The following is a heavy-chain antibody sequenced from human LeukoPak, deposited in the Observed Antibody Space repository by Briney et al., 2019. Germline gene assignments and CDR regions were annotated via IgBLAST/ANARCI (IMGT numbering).Heavy chain of an antibody. J-gene: IGHJ4*02. V-gene: IGHV4-59*01. CDR1: GGSISSYY. D-gene: IGHD3-10*01. CDR2: IYYSGST. CDR3: ASTNYYGSARDLEEYYFDY. Sequence: SETLSLTCTVSGGSISSYYWSWIRQPPGKGLEWIGYIYYSGSTSYNPSLKSRVTISVDTSKNQFSLKLSSVTAADTAVYYCASTNYYGSARDLEEYYFDYWGQGTLVTVSS.